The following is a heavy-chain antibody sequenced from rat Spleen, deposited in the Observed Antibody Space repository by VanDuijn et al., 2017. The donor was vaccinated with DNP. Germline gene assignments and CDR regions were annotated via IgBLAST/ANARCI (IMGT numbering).Heavy chain of an antibody. CDR2: ISYDGGST. V-gene: IGHV5-20*01. D-gene: IGHD1-11*01. CDR3: ATQTGGWFAY. Sequence: EVQLVESGGGLVQPGRSLKLSCAASGFTFSDYYMAWVRQAPTKGLEWVAYISYDGGSTYYGDSVKGRFTISRDNAKNTQYLQMDSLRSEDTATYYCATQTGGWFAYWGQGTLVTVSS. J-gene: IGHJ3*01. CDR1: GFTFSDYY.